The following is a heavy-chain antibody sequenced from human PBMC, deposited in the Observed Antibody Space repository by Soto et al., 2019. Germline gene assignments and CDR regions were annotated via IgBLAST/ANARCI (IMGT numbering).Heavy chain of an antibody. CDR1: GGSFSGYY. Sequence: KTSETLSLTCAVYGGSFSGYYWSWIRQPPGKGLEWIGEINHSGSTNYNPSLKSRVTISVDTSKNQFSLKLSSVTAADTAVYYCARGQRVVVTATLYGMDVWGQGTTVTVSS. D-gene: IGHD2-21*02. J-gene: IGHJ6*02. CDR3: ARGQRVVVTATLYGMDV. V-gene: IGHV4-34*01. CDR2: INHSGST.